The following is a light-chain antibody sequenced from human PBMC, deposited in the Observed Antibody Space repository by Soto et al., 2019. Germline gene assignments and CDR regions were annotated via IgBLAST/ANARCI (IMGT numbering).Light chain of an antibody. V-gene: IGLV2-14*01. CDR3: TSYAGSLYV. J-gene: IGLJ1*01. CDR2: DVN. Sequence: QSVLTQPASVSGSPGQSITISCTGTSSDVDGYNYVSWYQYHPGKAPKLMIYDVNNRPSGVSNRFSGSKSGNTASLTISGLQVEDEADYYCTSYAGSLYVFGTGTKLTAL. CDR1: SSDVDGYNY.